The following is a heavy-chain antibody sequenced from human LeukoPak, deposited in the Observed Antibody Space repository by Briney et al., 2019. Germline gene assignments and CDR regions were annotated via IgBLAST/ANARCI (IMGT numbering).Heavy chain of an antibody. CDR1: GFTFSSYA. V-gene: IGHV3-23*01. CDR2: ISGSGGST. CDR3: AKSPGPRKFDP. Sequence: GGPLRLSCAASGFTFSSYAMSWVRQAPGKGLEWVSAISGSGGSTYYADSVKGRFTISRDDSKNTLYLQMNSLRAEDTAVYYCAKSPGPRKFDPWGQGTLVTVSS. J-gene: IGHJ5*02.